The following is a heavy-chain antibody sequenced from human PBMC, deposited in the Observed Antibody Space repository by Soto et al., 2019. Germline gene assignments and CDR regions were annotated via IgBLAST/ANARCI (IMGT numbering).Heavy chain of an antibody. CDR2: IYSSGST. Sequence: SETLSLTCTVSGGSISSSSYYWDWIRQPPGKGLEWIGSIYSSGSTYYNPSLKSRVAISVDTSKNQFSLKLSFVTAADTAVYYCARRGIAPAGIGFWGQGTLVTVSS. D-gene: IGHD6-13*01. V-gene: IGHV4-39*01. CDR3: ARRGIAPAGIGF. CDR1: GGSISSSSYY. J-gene: IGHJ4*02.